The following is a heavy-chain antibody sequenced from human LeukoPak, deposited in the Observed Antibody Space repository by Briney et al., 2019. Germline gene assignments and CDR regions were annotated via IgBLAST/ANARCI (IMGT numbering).Heavy chain of an antibody. D-gene: IGHD5-18*01. V-gene: IGHV1-69*13. J-gene: IGHJ4*02. CDR2: IIPIFGTA. CDR1: GYTFTSYD. Sequence: SVNVSCKASGYTFTSYDINWVRQATGQGLEWMGGIIPIFGTANYAQKFQGRVTITADESTSTAYMELSSLKSEDTAVYYCARAMDTAMIDYWGQGTLVTVSS. CDR3: ARAMDTAMIDY.